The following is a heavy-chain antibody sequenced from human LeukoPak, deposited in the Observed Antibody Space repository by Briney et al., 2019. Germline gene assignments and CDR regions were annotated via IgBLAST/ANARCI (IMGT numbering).Heavy chain of an antibody. V-gene: IGHV3-64*01. Sequence: GGSLRLSCAASGFTFSSHPMHWVRQAPGKGLEYVSGISSNGGSTFYANSVKGRFTISRDNSRNTLYLQMGSLRTEDMAVYYCARYNNYDYSHMDVWGKGTTVTVSS. D-gene: IGHD1-1*01. J-gene: IGHJ6*04. CDR2: ISSNGGST. CDR1: GFTFSSHP. CDR3: ARYNNYDYSHMDV.